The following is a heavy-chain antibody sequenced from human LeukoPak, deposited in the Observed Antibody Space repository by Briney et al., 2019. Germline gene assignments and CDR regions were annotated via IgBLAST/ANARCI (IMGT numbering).Heavy chain of an antibody. CDR3: SRAGIRTTPYYFDY. CDR2: IRNKANSYTT. V-gene: IGHV3-72*01. CDR1: GLSFSDYR. Sequence: QPGGSLRLSCAVSGLSFSDYRMIWVRQAPGKGLEWVGRIRNKANSYTTEYAASVKGRFTISRDDSKNSLFLQMNTLKTEDTAVYYCSRAGIRTTPYYFDYWGQGTLVTVSS. J-gene: IGHJ4*02. D-gene: IGHD1-7*01.